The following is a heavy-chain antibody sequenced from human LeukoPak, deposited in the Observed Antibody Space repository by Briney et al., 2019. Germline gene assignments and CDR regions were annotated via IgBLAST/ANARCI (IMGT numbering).Heavy chain of an antibody. Sequence: MGGIIPIFGTANYAQKFQGRVTITADESTSTAYMELSSLRSEDTAAYYCARESYDSSGPNYWGQGTLVTVSS. J-gene: IGHJ4*02. V-gene: IGHV1-69*01. CDR3: ARESYDSSGPNY. D-gene: IGHD3-22*01. CDR2: IIPIFGTA.